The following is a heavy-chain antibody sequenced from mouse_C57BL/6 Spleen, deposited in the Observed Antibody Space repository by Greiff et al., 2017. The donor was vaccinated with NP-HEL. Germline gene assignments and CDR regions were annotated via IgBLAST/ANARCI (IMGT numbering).Heavy chain of an antibody. Sequence: EVKLVESGAELVRPGASVKLSCTASGFNIKDYYMHWVKQRPEQGLAWIGRIDPEDGDTEYAPKFQGKATMTADTSSNTAYLQLSSLTSEDTAVYYCTTYYYGSSYVGFAYWGQGTLVTVSA. D-gene: IGHD1-1*01. CDR2: IDPEDGDT. V-gene: IGHV14-1*01. CDR3: TTYYYGSSYVGFAY. J-gene: IGHJ3*01. CDR1: GFNIKDYY.